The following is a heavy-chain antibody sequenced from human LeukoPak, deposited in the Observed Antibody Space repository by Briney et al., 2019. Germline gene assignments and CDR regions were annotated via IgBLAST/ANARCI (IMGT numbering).Heavy chain of an antibody. Sequence: GGSLRLSCAASGFTFSSYGMHWVRQAPGKGLEWVAVISYDGSNKYYADSVKGRFTISRDNSKNTLYLQMNSLRAEDTAVYYCAKESYDSSGRYKNYGMDVWGQGTTVTVSS. CDR3: AKESYDSSGRYKNYGMDV. D-gene: IGHD3-22*01. CDR1: GFTFSSYG. CDR2: ISYDGSNK. V-gene: IGHV3-30*18. J-gene: IGHJ6*02.